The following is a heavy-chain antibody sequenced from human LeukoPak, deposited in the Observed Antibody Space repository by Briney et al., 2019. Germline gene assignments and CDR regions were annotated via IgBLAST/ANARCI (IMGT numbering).Heavy chain of an antibody. CDR2: IYPGDSDT. J-gene: IGHJ4*02. Sequence: GESLKISCKGSGYSFTSYWIGWVRQMPGKGLEWMGIIYPGDSDTRYSPSFQGQVTISAGKFISTAYLQWSSLKASDTAMYYCARAGIGYSYGLNVDYWGQGTLVTVSS. V-gene: IGHV5-51*01. CDR1: GYSFTSYW. D-gene: IGHD5-18*01. CDR3: ARAGIGYSYGLNVDY.